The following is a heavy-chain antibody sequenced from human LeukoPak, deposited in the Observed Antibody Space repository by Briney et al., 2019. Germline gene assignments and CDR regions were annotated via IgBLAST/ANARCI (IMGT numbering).Heavy chain of an antibody. CDR2: INPNSGGT. V-gene: IGHV1-2*02. CDR1: GYTFTSYY. D-gene: IGHD3-22*01. J-gene: IGHJ4*02. CDR3: ARDSSNYYDSSGYN. Sequence: ASVKVSCKASGYTFTSYYMHWVRQAPGQGLEWMGWINPNSGGTNYAQKFQGRVTMTRDTSISTAYMELSRLRSDDTAVYYCARDSSNYYDSSGYNWGQGTLVTVSS.